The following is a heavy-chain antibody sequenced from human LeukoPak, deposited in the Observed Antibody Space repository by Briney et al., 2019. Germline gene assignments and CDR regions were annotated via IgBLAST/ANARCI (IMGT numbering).Heavy chain of an antibody. CDR2: INSDESTT. D-gene: IGHD1-26*01. J-gene: IGHJ5*02. V-gene: IGHV3-74*01. Sequence: PGGSLRLSCVASGFTLSGHWMHWVRHAPGKGLVWVSRINSDESTTVYADSVKGRFTISRDNAKNTLYLQMNSLKTEDTGVYYCTTYSGSRGWSWGQGTLVTVSS. CDR3: TTYSGSRGWS. CDR1: GFTLSGHW.